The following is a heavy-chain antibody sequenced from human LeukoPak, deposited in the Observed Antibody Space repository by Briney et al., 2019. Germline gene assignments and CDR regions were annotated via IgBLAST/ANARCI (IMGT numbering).Heavy chain of an antibody. J-gene: IGHJ4*02. CDR2: ISRSSSYL. Sequence: PGGSLRLSCAASGFTFSSYSMNWLRPAPGKGLAWVSSISRSSSYLYYADSVKGRFTISRHNAKNSLYLQMNSLRAEDTAVYYCARATPPLVIDYWGPGTLVTVSS. D-gene: IGHD1-14*01. CDR1: GFTFSSYS. CDR3: ARATPPLVIDY. V-gene: IGHV3-21*01.